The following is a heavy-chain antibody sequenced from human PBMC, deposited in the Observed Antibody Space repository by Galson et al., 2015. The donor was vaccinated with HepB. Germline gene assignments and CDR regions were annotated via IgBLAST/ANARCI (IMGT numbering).Heavy chain of an antibody. CDR3: ARLGSSSWYSEGGSWFDP. CDR2: IYSGGST. CDR1: GFTVSSNY. D-gene: IGHD6-13*01. J-gene: IGHJ5*02. V-gene: IGHV3-53*01. Sequence: SLRLSCAASGFTVSSNYMSWVRQAPGKGLEWVSVIYSGGSTYYADSVKGRFTISRDNSKNTLYLQMNSLRAEDTAVYYCARLGSSSWYSEGGSWFDPWGQGTLVTVSS.